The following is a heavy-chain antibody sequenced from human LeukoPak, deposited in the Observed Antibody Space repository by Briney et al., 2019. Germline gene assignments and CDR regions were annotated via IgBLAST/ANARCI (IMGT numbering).Heavy chain of an antibody. J-gene: IGHJ4*02. CDR2: ISSSSSTI. CDR3: ARNKKGDRYTYGHDY. V-gene: IGHV3-48*01. D-gene: IGHD5-18*01. Sequence: PGGSLRLSCAASGFTFSSYGMTWVRQAPGKGLEWVSYISSSSSTIYYADSVKGRFTISRDNAKNSLYLQLNSLRAEDTAVYYCARNKKGDRYTYGHDYWGQGTLVTVSS. CDR1: GFTFSSYG.